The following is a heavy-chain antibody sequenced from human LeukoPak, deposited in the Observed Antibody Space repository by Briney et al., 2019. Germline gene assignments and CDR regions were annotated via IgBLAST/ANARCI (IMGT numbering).Heavy chain of an antibody. D-gene: IGHD3-3*01. J-gene: IGHJ5*02. CDR1: GYTFTGYY. Sequence: ASVRVSCKASGYTFTGYYMHWVRQAPGQGLEWMGWINPNSGGTNYAQKFQGRVTMTRDTSISTAYMELSRLRSDDTAVYYCARDGTIGNWFDPWGQGTLVTVSS. V-gene: IGHV1-2*02. CDR2: INPNSGGT. CDR3: ARDGTIGNWFDP.